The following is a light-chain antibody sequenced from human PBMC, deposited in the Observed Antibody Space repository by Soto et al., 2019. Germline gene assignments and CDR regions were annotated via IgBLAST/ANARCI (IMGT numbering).Light chain of an antibody. V-gene: IGKV3-15*01. J-gene: IGKJ5*01. CDR1: QSVSSSY. CDR3: QQYNNWPFS. Sequence: EIVLTQSPGTLSLSPGERATLSCRASQSVSSSYLAWYQQKPGQAPRLLIFAASTRATVIPARFRGSGSGTELTLTISDLQSGDAEVYVCQQYNNWPFSFGQGTRLEI. CDR2: AAS.